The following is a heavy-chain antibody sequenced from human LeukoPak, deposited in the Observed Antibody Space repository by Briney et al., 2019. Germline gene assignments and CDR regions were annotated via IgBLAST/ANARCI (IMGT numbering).Heavy chain of an antibody. CDR2: INPSGGST. V-gene: IGHV1-46*01. Sequence: RASVKVSCKASGYTFTSYYMHWVRQAPGQGLEWMGIINPSGGSTSYAQKFQGRVTMTRDTSTSTVYMELSSLRSEDTAVYYCARAPLGIAAEGYYYYYGMDVWGQGTTVTVSS. J-gene: IGHJ6*02. CDR3: ARAPLGIAAEGYYYYYGMDV. D-gene: IGHD6-13*01. CDR1: GYTFTSYY.